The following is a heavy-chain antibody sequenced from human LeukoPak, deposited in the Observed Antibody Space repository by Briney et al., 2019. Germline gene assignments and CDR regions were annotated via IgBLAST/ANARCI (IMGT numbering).Heavy chain of an antibody. CDR1: GGSISSSNW. D-gene: IGHD1-26*01. CDR2: IYHGGST. J-gene: IGHJ3*02. V-gene: IGHV4-4*02. CDR3: ARFRQERAPYDAFDI. Sequence: PSETLSLTCAVSGGSISSSNWWRWVRQPPGKGLEWIGEIYHGGSTNYNPSLKSRVTISVDKSENQFSLKLSSVTAADTAVYYCARFRQERAPYDAFDIWGQGTMVTVSS.